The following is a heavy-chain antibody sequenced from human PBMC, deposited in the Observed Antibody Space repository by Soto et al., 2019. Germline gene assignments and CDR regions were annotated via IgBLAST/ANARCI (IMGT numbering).Heavy chain of an antibody. D-gene: IGHD6-19*01. V-gene: IGHV4-59*01. J-gene: IGHJ4*02. CDR1: GGSISSYY. CDR2: IHHSGST. CDR3: ARGVDRQWADY. Sequence: KLSETLSLTCTVSGGSISSYYWSWLRQPPGKGLEWIGHIHHSGSTNYNPSLKSRVTMSLDTSKIQFSLKLSSVTAADTAVYYCARGVDRQWADYWGQGTLVTVSS.